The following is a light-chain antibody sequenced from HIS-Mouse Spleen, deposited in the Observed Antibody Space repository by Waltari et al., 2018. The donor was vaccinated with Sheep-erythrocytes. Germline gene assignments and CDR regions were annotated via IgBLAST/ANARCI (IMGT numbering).Light chain of an antibody. CDR2: DDS. J-gene: IGLJ1*01. CDR1: NLGSKS. CDR3: QVWDSSSDHYV. Sequence: SSVLTQPPSVSVAPGKTARITCGGNNLGSKSVHWYQQKPGKAPVLVVYDDSARPSGIPERFSGSNSGNTATLTISRVEAGDEADYYCQVWDSSSDHYVFGTGTKVTVL. V-gene: IGLV3-21*03.